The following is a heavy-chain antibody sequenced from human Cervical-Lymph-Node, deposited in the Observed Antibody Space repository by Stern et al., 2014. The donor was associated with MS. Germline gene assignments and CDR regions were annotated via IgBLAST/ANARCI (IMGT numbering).Heavy chain of an antibody. D-gene: IGHD3-10*01. V-gene: IGHV3-13*01. Sequence: EVPLVESGGGLVQPGGSLRLSCAASGFPFSTYDLHWVRQATGKGLEWVSAIGTAGDTYYPASVKGRFTISRENAKNSLYLQMNSLRDGDTAVYYCARDRSPYGSGSQGMDVWGQGTTVTVSS. CDR2: IGTAGDT. CDR1: GFPFSTYD. CDR3: ARDRSPYGSGSQGMDV. J-gene: IGHJ6*02.